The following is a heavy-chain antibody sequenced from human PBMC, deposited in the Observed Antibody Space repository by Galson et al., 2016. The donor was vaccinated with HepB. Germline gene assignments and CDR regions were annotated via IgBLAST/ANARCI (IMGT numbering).Heavy chain of an antibody. CDR1: GDSITRGNYY. Sequence: TLSLTCDVSGDSITRGNYYWTWIRQPAGKGLEWIGRVYGSGSTKYNPSLESRVTISVDTSKNQFSLRLASVTAADTAVYYCAGLFFLRRGYFDDYNMDVWGKGTTVTVSA. CDR2: VYGSGST. J-gene: IGHJ6*04. V-gene: IGHV4-61*02. CDR3: AGLFFLRRGYFDDYNMDV. D-gene: IGHD3-22*01.